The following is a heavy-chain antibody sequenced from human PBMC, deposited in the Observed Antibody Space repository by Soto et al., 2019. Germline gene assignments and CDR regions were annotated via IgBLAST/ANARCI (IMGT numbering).Heavy chain of an antibody. CDR1: GGSFSGYY. CDR3: ARGPSNYVARWFDP. J-gene: IGHJ5*02. CDR2: INHSGST. V-gene: IGHV4-34*01. D-gene: IGHD4-4*01. Sequence: SGALSLTCAVYGGSFSGYYWSWIRQPPGKGLEWIGEINHSGSTNYNPSLKSRVTISVDTSKNQFSLKLSSVTAADTAVYYCARGPSNYVARWFDPWGQGTLVTVSS.